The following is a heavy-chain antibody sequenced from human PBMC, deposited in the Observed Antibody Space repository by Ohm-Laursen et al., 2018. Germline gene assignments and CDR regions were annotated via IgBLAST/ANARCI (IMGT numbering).Heavy chain of an antibody. V-gene: IGHV4-39*01. CDR1: GGSISSGSHY. CDR3: ARKGSSSWYYFDY. Sequence: SQTLSLTCTVSGGSISSGSHYWGWIRQPPGKGLEWIGNIYSGGSTYYSPSLKSRVTISGDTSKNQFSLKLSSVTAADTAVYYCARKGSSSWYYFDYWGQGTLVTVSS. CDR2: IYSGGST. J-gene: IGHJ4*02. D-gene: IGHD6-13*01.